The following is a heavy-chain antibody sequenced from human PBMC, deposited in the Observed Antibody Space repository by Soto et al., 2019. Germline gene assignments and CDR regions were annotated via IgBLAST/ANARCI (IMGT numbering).Heavy chain of an antibody. D-gene: IGHD2-2*01. CDR1: GGTFGSYA. CDR3: ARSQGSSTSLEIYYYYYYGMDV. J-gene: IGHJ6*02. V-gene: IGHV1-69*01. Sequence: QVQLVQSGAEVKKPGSAVKVSCKASGGTFGSYAISWVRQAPGQGLEWMGGSIPIPGTANYAEKFQGRVTIAADETTSTAYMELGSLRPEDTAVYYCARSQGSSTSLEIYYYYYYGMDVWGQGTTVTVSS. CDR2: SIPIPGTA.